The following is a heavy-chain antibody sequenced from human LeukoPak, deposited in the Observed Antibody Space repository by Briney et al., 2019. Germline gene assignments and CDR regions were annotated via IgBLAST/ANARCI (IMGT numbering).Heavy chain of an antibody. D-gene: IGHD3-16*01. V-gene: IGHV4-59*01. CDR1: DDSISDYY. J-gene: IGHJ4*02. CDR3: TRGAGWLIDY. Sequence: SETLSLTCTVSDDSISDYYRGWIRQPPGKGLGWIGYFHNSGTSTYNPSLKSRVTISADTSKNQFSLKLNSLTTADTAVYYCTRGAGWLIDYWGQGILVTVSS. CDR2: FHNSGTS.